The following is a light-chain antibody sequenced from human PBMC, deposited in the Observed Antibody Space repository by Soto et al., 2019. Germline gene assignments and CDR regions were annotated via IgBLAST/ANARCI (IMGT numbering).Light chain of an antibody. V-gene: IGKV3-15*01. J-gene: IGKJ1*01. CDR1: QSVRSN. CDR3: QQYNDCSPT. Sequence: ILMTQSPATLSASPVERATLSCRASQSVRSNLAWSQQIPGQAPRLLIYGQTTRATGIPARFSGSGSGTEFTLSIGSLQAEDFAVYHCQQYNDCSPTLGQGTKVDIK. CDR2: GQT.